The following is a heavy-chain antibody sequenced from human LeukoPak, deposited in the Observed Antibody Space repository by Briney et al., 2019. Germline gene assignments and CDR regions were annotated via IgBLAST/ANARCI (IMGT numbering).Heavy chain of an antibody. CDR3: ARAGDYRGLYSSGWYDY. CDR1: GFTFSSYW. Sequence: GGSLRLSCAASGFTFSSYWMSWVRQAPGKGLEWVANIKQDGSEKYYVDSVKGRFTISRDNAKNSLYLQMNSLRAEDTAVYYCARAGDYRGLYSSGWYDYWGQGTLVTVSS. J-gene: IGHJ4*02. V-gene: IGHV3-7*01. D-gene: IGHD6-19*01. CDR2: IKQDGSEK.